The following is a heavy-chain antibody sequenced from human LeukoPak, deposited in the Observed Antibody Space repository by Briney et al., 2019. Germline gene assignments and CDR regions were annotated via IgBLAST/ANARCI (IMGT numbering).Heavy chain of an antibody. D-gene: IGHD6-19*01. CDR2: INHSGST. CDR1: GGSFSGYY. J-gene: IGHJ4*02. CDR3: ASSGWYRGY. V-gene: IGHV4-34*01. Sequence: PSETLSLTCAAYGGSFSGYYWSWIRQPPGKGLEWIGEINHSGSTNYNPSLKSRVTISVDTSKNQFSLKLSSVTAADTAVYYCASSGWYRGYWGQGTLVTVSS.